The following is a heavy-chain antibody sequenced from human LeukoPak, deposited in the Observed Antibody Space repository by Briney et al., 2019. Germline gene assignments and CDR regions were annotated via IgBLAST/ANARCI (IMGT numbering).Heavy chain of an antibody. J-gene: IGHJ4*02. CDR2: IIPIFGTA. V-gene: IGHV1-69*01. Sequence: ASVKVSCKASGGTFSSYAISWVRQAPGQGLEWMGGIIPIFGTANYAQKFQGRVTITADESTSTAYMELSSLRSDDTAVYYCARDWEVSSSSAHGYWGQGTLVTVSS. CDR3: ARDWEVSSSSAHGY. CDR1: GGTFSSYA. D-gene: IGHD6-6*01.